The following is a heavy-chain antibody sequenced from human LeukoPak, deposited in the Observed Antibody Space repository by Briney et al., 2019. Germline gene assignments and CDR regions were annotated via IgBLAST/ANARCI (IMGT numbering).Heavy chain of an antibody. J-gene: IGHJ2*01. CDR3: ARVSSSWYQDWYFDL. CDR1: GGSISSYY. Sequence: SETLSLACTVSGGSISSYYWSWIRQPAGQGLEWIGRIYTSGSTNYNPSLKSRVTMSVDTSKKQFSLKLSSVTAADTAVYYCARVSSSWYQDWYFDLWGRGTLVTVSS. V-gene: IGHV4-4*07. D-gene: IGHD6-13*01. CDR2: IYTSGST.